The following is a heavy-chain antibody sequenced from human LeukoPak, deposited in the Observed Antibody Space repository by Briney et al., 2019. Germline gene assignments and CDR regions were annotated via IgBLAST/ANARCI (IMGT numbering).Heavy chain of an antibody. J-gene: IGHJ6*02. CDR3: ARDPPGGTVSAYYYYGMDV. V-gene: IGHV1-69*04. D-gene: IGHD4-17*01. CDR1: GGTFSSYA. Sequence: AASVKVSCKASGGTFSSYAISWVRQAPGQGLEWMGRIIPILGIANYAQKFQGRVTITADKSTSTAYMELSSLRSEDTAVYYCARDPPGGTVSAYYYYGMDVWGQGTTVTVSS. CDR2: IIPILGIA.